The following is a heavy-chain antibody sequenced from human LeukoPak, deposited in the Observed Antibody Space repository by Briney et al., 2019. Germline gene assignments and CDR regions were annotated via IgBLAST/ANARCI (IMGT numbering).Heavy chain of an antibody. Sequence: PGGSLRLSCAASGFTFSSYAMSWVRQAPGKGLEWVSAISGSGGSTYYADSVKGRFTISRDNSKNTLYLQMNSLRAEDTAVYYCAKDSHMVRGVSPFDYWGQGTLVTVSS. CDR1: GFTFSSYA. J-gene: IGHJ4*02. D-gene: IGHD3-10*01. CDR3: AKDSHMVRGVSPFDY. CDR2: ISGSGGST. V-gene: IGHV3-23*01.